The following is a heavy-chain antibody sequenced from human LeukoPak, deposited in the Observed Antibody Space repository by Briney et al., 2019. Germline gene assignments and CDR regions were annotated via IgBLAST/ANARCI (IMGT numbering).Heavy chain of an antibody. CDR2: SYPDAGTT. V-gene: IGHV1-46*01. D-gene: IGHD3-3*01. CDR1: GYTFTTYY. Sequence: GASLKASCKASGYTFTTYYIHWMRQTPGQGVEWMGVSYPDAGTTDHGPRFRDRFVMTAVTATSTVYMELRSLTSTDTGVYYCVREFVGGTFDYWGQGALITVSA. J-gene: IGHJ4*02. CDR3: VREFVGGTFDY.